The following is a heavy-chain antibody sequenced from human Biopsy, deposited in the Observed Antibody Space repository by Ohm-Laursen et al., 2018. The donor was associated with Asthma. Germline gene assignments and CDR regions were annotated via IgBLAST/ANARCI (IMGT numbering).Heavy chain of an antibody. V-gene: IGHV1-3*04. CDR3: ASETGHSYGSGSEYYFDY. Sequence: ASVKVSCKASGYNFISFAIHWVRQAPGQRLEWMGWVNTGNGDTKYSQKFQGRVTITRDTSSSTAYMELSSLRSEDTAVYYCASETGHSYGSGSEYYFDYWGLGTLVTVSS. CDR2: VNTGNGDT. CDR1: GYNFISFA. J-gene: IGHJ4*02. D-gene: IGHD3-10*01.